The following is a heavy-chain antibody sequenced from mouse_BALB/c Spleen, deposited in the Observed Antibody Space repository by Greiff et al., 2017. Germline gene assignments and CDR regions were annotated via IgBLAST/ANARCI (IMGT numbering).Heavy chain of an antibody. D-gene: IGHD2-2*01. CDR1: GYAFTSYN. J-gene: IGHJ2*01. CDR3: ARIYYGYDDYFDY. Sequence: VQLQQSGPELVKPGASVKVSCKASGYAFTSYNMYWVKQSHGKSLEWIGYIDPYNGGTSYNQKFKGKATLTVDKSSSTAYMHLNSLTSEDSAVYYCARIYYGYDDYFDYWGQGTTLTVSS. CDR2: IDPYNGGT. V-gene: IGHV1S135*01.